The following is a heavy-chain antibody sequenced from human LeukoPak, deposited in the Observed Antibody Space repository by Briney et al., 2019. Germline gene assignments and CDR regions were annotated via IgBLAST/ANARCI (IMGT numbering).Heavy chain of an antibody. CDR3: ARGRAPLH. CDR1: GGSFSGYY. CDR2: INHSGNT. V-gene: IGHV4-34*01. Sequence: PSETLSLTCAVYGGSFSGYYWTWIRQSPGKGLEWIGEINHSGNTNYNPSLKSRVTISVDTSKNQFSLKLSSVTAADTAVYYCARGRAPLHWGQGTLVTVSS. J-gene: IGHJ4*02.